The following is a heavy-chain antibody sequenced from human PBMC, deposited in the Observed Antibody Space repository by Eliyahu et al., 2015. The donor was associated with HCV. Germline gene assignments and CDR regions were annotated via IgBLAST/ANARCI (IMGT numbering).Heavy chain of an antibody. CDR2: IIPXFDXT. V-gene: IGHV1-69*15. Sequence: EVKKPGSSVKVSCKASGGTFXGFAFSWVRQAPGQGLEWMGTIIPXFDXTNYAQKFQGRVTITADESTSTXYMGLSXLRSEDTAVYYCAIFAPAMDVXAXIVFDYWGQGTLVTVSS. CDR1: GGTFXGFA. CDR3: AIFAPAMDVXAXIVFDY. D-gene: IGHD2-2*02. J-gene: IGHJ4*02.